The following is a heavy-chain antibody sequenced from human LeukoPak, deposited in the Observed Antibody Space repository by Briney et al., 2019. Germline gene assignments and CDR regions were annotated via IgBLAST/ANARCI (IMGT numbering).Heavy chain of an antibody. CDR1: GASIRSGDYY. D-gene: IGHD2-15*01. J-gene: IGHJ3*02. CDR3: ARDCSGGSCYGAFDI. Sequence: SETLSLTCTVSGASIRSGDYYWSWIRQPPGKGLEWIGYNYDSGSTYYNPSLKSRITISVDTSENRFSLKLSSVTATDTAVYYCARDCSGGSCYGAFDIWGQGTMVTVSS. V-gene: IGHV4-30-4*01. CDR2: NYDSGST.